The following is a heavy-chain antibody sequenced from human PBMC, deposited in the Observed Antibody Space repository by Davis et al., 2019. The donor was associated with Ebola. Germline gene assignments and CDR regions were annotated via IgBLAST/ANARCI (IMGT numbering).Heavy chain of an antibody. Sequence: GESLKISCAASGFSFSSNWMSWVRQAPGKGLEWVANIRQDGSEKHYVDSVKGRFTISRDNAKNSLYLQMNSLRAEDTAVYYCAREAVWRFDPWGQGTLVTVSS. V-gene: IGHV3-7*03. CDR3: AREAVWRFDP. D-gene: IGHD3-16*01. CDR2: IRQDGSEK. J-gene: IGHJ5*02. CDR1: GFSFSSNW.